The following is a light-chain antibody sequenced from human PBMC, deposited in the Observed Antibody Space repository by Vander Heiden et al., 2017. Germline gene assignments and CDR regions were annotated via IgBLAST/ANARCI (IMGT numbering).Light chain of an antibody. J-gene: IGKJ4*01. CDR1: QSVSSY. V-gene: IGKV3-11*01. CDR3: QQRSNWPPGRLT. CDR2: DAS. Sequence: EIVLTQSPATLSLSPGERATLSCRASQSVSSYLAWYQQKPGQAPRLLIYDASNRATGIPARFRGSGSGTDFTLTISSLEPEDFAVYYCQQRSNWPPGRLTFGGGTKVEIK.